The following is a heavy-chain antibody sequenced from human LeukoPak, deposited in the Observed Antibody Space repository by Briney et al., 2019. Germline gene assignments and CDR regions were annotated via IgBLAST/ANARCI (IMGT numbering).Heavy chain of an antibody. CDR3: ARRGYSYGYVKGFDP. CDR2: IYYSGST. D-gene: IGHD5-18*01. Sequence: PSETLSLTCTVSGGSISSSSYYWGWIRQPPGKGLEWIVSIYYSGSTYYNPSLNSRLTASVDTSTNQFSLKLSSVTAADTAVYYCARRGYSYGYVKGFDPWGQGTLVTVSS. J-gene: IGHJ5*02. CDR1: GGSISSSSYY. V-gene: IGHV4-39*01.